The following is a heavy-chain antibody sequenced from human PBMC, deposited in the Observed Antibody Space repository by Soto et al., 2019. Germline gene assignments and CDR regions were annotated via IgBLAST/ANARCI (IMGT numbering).Heavy chain of an antibody. V-gene: IGHV3-23*01. Sequence: EVQLLESGGGLVQPGGSLRLSCAASGFTFSSYVMSWVRQAPGKGLEWVSAISGSGGSTYYADSVKGRFTISRDNSKNTLYLQMNSLRAEDTAVYYCAKDRSPYYDILTGYVYWGQGTLVTVSS. CDR2: ISGSGGST. J-gene: IGHJ4*02. CDR1: GFTFSSYV. D-gene: IGHD3-9*01. CDR3: AKDRSPYYDILTGYVY.